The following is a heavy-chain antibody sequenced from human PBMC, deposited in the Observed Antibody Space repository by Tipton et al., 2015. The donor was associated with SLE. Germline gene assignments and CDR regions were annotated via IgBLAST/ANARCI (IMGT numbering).Heavy chain of an antibody. J-gene: IGHJ5*02. CDR1: GGSISSYY. V-gene: IGHV4-4*07. Sequence: TLSLTCTVSGGSISSYYWSWIWQPAGKGLEWIGRIYTSGSTNYNPSLKSRVTMSVDTSKNQFSLKLSSVTAADTAVYYCARDYRGLGATTWFDPWGQGTLVTVSS. CDR2: IYTSGST. D-gene: IGHD1-26*01. CDR3: ARDYRGLGATTWFDP.